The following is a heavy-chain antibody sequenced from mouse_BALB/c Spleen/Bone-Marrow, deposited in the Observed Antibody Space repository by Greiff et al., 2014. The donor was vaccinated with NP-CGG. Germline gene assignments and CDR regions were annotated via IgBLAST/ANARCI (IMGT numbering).Heavy chain of an antibody. CDR1: GYTFTSYW. J-gene: IGHJ2*01. Sequence: LQESGAELARPGASVKLSCKASGYTFTSYWMQWVKQRPGQGLEWIGAIYPGDGDTRYTQKFKGKATLTADKSSSTAYMQLSSLASEDSAVYYCARGLPFDYWGQGTTLTVSS. CDR3: ARGLPFDY. CDR2: IYPGDGDT. V-gene: IGHV1-87*01. D-gene: IGHD3-3*01.